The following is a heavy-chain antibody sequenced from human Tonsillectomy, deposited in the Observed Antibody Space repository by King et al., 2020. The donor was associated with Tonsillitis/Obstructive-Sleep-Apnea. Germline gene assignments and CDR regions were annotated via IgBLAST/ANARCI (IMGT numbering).Heavy chain of an antibody. V-gene: IGHV5-51*01. J-gene: IGHJ6*02. D-gene: IGHD2-2*01. CDR1: GYSFTSYW. CDR3: ARHGLDIVVGPADYYYYYGMDV. CDR2: IDPGDSDT. Sequence: VQLVESGAEMKKPGESLKISCTVSGYSFTSYWIGWVRQMPGKGLEWMGIIDPGDSDTRYRPSFQGPVTISADKSISTAYLQWSSLKASETAMYYCARHGLDIVVGPADYYYYYGMDVWGQGTAVTVSS.